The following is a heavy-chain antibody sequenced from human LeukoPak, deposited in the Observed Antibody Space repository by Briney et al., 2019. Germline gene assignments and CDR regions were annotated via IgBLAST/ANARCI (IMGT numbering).Heavy chain of an antibody. D-gene: IGHD3-3*01. Sequence: GGSLRLSCAASGFTVSSNYTSWVRQAPGKGLEWVSVIYSGGSTYYADSVKGRFTISRDNSKNTLYLQMNSLRAEDTAVHYCARERVTIFGVVSNYGMDVWGQGTTVTVSS. CDR3: ARERVTIFGVVSNYGMDV. CDR2: IYSGGST. V-gene: IGHV3-66*01. CDR1: GFTVSSNY. J-gene: IGHJ6*02.